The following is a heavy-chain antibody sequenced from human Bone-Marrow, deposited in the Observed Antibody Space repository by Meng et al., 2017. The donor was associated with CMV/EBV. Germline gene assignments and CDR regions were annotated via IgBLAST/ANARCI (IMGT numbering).Heavy chain of an antibody. CDR2: VDPEGGET. J-gene: IGHJ6*02. CDR1: GYTFTSYG. Sequence: ASVKVSCKPSGYTFTSYGISWVRQAPGKGLEWMGLVDPEGGETIYAEKFQGRLTITADTSTETAYMELSSVRSEDTAVYYCAHEARHNAHALDVWGQGTTVTVSS. V-gene: IGHV1-69-2*01. D-gene: IGHD2-2*01. CDR3: AHEARHNAHALDV.